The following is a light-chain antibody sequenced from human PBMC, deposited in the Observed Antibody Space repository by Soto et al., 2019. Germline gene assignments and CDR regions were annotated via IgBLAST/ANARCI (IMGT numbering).Light chain of an antibody. Sequence: EIVLTQSPGTLSLSPGERATLSCRASQSVSSSSLAWYQQKPGQAPRLLIYGASSRATGIPARFSGSGSGTDFTLTISSLEPEEFAVYYCHQRGNWPPLFTFGPGTMVDIK. V-gene: IGKV3D-20*02. CDR1: QSVSSSS. CDR2: GAS. J-gene: IGKJ3*01. CDR3: HQRGNWPPLFT.